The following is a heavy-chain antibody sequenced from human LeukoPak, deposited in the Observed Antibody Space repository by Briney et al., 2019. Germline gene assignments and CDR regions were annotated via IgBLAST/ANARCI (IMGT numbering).Heavy chain of an antibody. J-gene: IGHJ4*02. Sequence: PGGSLRLSCAASGFTFSSNYMSWVRQAPGQGLEWVSVIYSGGRTYYTDSVKGRFTISRDNSKNTLYLQMNSMRAEDTAVYYCAGGSGFRTFFGYWGQGTLVTVSS. D-gene: IGHD3-10*01. CDR2: IYSGGRT. CDR1: GFTFSSNY. CDR3: AGGSGFRTFFGY. V-gene: IGHV3-66*01.